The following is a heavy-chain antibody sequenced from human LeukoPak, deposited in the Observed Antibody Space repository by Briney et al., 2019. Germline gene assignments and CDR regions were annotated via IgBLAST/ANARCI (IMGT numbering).Heavy chain of an antibody. CDR3: AGYHWNSGVVY. CDR2: ISRSGDTI. Sequence: GGSLRLFCAASGFTFSDYAMSWIREAPGQGLEWGSYISRSGDTIDYADSVKGRFSISRDNAKNSLYLQMNSLRAEDTAVYYCAGYHWNSGVVYWGQGTLVTVSS. CDR1: GFTFSDYA. V-gene: IGHV3-11*01. D-gene: IGHD1-7*01. J-gene: IGHJ4*02.